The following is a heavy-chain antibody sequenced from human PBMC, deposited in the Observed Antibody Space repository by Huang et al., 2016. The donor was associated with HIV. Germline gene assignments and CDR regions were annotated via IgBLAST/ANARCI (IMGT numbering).Heavy chain of an antibody. D-gene: IGHD3-16*02. CDR1: GGTFSRYA. CDR2: ITPIFSTV. J-gene: IGHJ5*02. Sequence: QVQLVQSGAEVKKPGSSVKVSCKASGGTFSRYALSWVRQAPGQGLEWMGGITPIFSTVNYAQKFQGRVTITADESTTTAYMELNSLRSEDTAVYYCTSGDPIVNWFDPWGQGTLVTVSS. V-gene: IGHV1-69*13. CDR3: TSGDPIVNWFDP.